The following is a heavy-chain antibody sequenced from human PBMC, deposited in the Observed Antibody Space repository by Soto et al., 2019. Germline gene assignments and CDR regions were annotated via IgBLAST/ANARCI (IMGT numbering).Heavy chain of an antibody. CDR3: ARDLWPAGGRDY. Sequence: EVQVLESGGGLVQPGGSLRLSCAASGFTFSSYAMSWVRQGPGKGLEWVSAISSSGSTIYYADSVKGRFTISRDNAKNSLYLQMNSLRAEDTAVYYCARDLWPAGGRDYWGQGTLVTVSS. CDR2: ISSSGSTI. D-gene: IGHD2-21*01. CDR1: GFTFSSYA. V-gene: IGHV3-48*03. J-gene: IGHJ4*02.